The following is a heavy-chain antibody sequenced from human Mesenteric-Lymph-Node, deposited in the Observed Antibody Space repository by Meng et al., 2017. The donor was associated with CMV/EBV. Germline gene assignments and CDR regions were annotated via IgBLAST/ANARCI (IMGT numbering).Heavy chain of an antibody. V-gene: IGHV4-39*07. CDR3: ASEKVVPAAITVGSYYYYYYGMDV. Sequence: SETLSLTCTVSGGSISSSSYYWGWIRQPPGKGLEWIGSIYYNGSTYYNPSLKSRVTISVDTSKNQFSLKLSSVTAADTAVYYCASEKVVPAAITVGSYYYYYYGMDVWGQGTTVTVSS. D-gene: IGHD2-2*02. CDR1: GGSISSSSYY. J-gene: IGHJ6*02. CDR2: IYYNGST.